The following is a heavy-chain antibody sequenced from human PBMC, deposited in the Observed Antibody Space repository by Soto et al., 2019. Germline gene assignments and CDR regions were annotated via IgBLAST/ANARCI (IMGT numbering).Heavy chain of an antibody. CDR1: GYNFTSYY. J-gene: IGHJ5*02. Sequence: GASVKVSCKASGYNFTSYYMHWVRQAPGQGLEWMGIINPSGGSTSYAQKFQGRVTMTRDTSTRTVYMELSSLRSEDTAVYYCARDHARYCSSTSCSNWFDPWGQGTLVTVSS. D-gene: IGHD2-2*01. V-gene: IGHV1-46*03. CDR3: ARDHARYCSSTSCSNWFDP. CDR2: INPSGGST.